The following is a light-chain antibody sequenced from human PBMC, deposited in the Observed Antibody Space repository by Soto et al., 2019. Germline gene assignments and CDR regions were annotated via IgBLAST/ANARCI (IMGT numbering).Light chain of an antibody. Sequence: QSVLTQPASVSGSPGQSITISCTGTSSDVGGHNYVSWYQQHPGKAPKLMIYEVRNRPSGVSNRFSGSKSGNTASLTISGLQADDEADYYCSSYTSSNSLGVFGGGTKLTVL. J-gene: IGLJ3*02. CDR2: EVR. CDR1: SSDVGGHNY. CDR3: SSYTSSNSLGV. V-gene: IGLV2-14*01.